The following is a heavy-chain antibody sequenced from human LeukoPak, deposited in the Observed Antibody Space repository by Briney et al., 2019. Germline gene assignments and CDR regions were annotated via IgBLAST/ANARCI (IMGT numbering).Heavy chain of an antibody. CDR3: ARDQYYAFDY. Sequence: GGSLRLSCVASGFTSSAFWMSWVRRPPGKGLEWVANIKKDGSEKEYVDSVKGRFSIFRDNAKNSLYLQMNSLRAEDTAVYYCARDQYYAFDYWGQGALVTVSS. D-gene: IGHD3-3*01. V-gene: IGHV3-7*01. J-gene: IGHJ4*02. CDR2: IKKDGSEK. CDR1: GFTSSAFW.